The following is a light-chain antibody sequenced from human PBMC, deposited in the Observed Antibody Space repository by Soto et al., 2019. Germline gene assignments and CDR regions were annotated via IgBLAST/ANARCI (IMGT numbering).Light chain of an antibody. V-gene: IGKV1-13*02. CDR1: QGIRND. CDR2: DVS. J-gene: IGKJ1*01. Sequence: AIQMTQSPSSRSASVGDRVTITCRASQGIRNDLGWYQQKPGKAPKLLIYDVSSLESGVPSRFSGSGSGTENTLTISSLQPDDFATYYCQQYNTFWTFGQGTKVDIK. CDR3: QQYNTFWT.